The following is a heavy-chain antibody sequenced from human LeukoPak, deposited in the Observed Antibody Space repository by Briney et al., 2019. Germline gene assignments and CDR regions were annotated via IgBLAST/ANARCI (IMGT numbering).Heavy chain of an antibody. CDR2: IYYSGST. CDR1: GGSISSYY. D-gene: IGHD2-2*01. V-gene: IGHV4-39*07. J-gene: IGHJ4*02. CDR3: ATISRRYCSSTSCPDY. Sequence: SETLSLTCTVSGGSISSYYWGWIRQPPGKGLEWIGSIYYSGSTYYNPSLKSRVTISVDTSKNQFSLKLSSVTAADTAVYYCATISRRYCSSTSCPDYWGQGTLVTVSS.